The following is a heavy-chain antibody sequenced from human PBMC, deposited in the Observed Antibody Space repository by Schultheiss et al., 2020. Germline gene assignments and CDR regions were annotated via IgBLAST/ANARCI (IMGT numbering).Heavy chain of an antibody. CDR3: ARESSGWVTDAFDI. CDR1: GFTFSSYS. Sequence: GGSLRLSCAASGFTFSSYSMNWVRQAPGKGLEWVSSISSSSSYIYYADSVKGRFTISRDNAKNSLYLQMNSLRAEDTAVYYCARESSGWVTDAFDIWGQGTMVTVSS. D-gene: IGHD6-19*01. V-gene: IGHV3-21*01. CDR2: ISSSSSYI. J-gene: IGHJ3*02.